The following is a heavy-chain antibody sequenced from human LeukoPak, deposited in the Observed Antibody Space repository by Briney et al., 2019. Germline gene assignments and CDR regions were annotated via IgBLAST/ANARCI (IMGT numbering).Heavy chain of an antibody. CDR2: INHSGST. CDR3: ARGPIFHTAMATGIDY. CDR1: GGSFSGYY. Sequence: SETPSLTCAVYGGSFSGYYWSWIRQPPGKGLEWIGEINHSGSTNYNPSLKSRVTISVDTSKNQFSLKLSSVTAADTAVYYCARGPIFHTAMATGIDYWGQGTLVTVSS. J-gene: IGHJ4*02. D-gene: IGHD5-18*01. V-gene: IGHV4-34*01.